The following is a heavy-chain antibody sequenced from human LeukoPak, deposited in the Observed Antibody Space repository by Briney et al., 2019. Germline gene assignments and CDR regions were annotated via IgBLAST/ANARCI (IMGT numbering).Heavy chain of an antibody. V-gene: IGHV1-24*01. Sequence: ASVKVSCKVSGYTLTELSMHWVRQAPGKGLEWMGGFDPEDGETIYAQKFQGRVTMTEDTSTDTAYMELSSLRSEDTAVYYCATDCPSGDYYKSSAQNWYFDLWGRGTLVTVSP. J-gene: IGHJ2*01. D-gene: IGHD3-22*01. CDR3: ATDCPSGDYYKSSAQNWYFDL. CDR2: FDPEDGET. CDR1: GYTLTELS.